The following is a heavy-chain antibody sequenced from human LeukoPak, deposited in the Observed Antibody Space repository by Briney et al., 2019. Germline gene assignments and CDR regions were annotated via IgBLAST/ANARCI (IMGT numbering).Heavy chain of an antibody. CDR1: GSTFTGYY. J-gene: IGHJ4*02. Sequence: GASVKVSCKASGSTFTGYYMHWVRQAPGHGLEWMGWINPNSAGTNYAKKFQGRVTMTRDTSISTAYMELSRLRSDDTAVYYCARVYPTRSWYYDILTGYYSTFDYWGEGTLVIVSS. V-gene: IGHV1-2*02. CDR2: INPNSAGT. D-gene: IGHD3-9*01. CDR3: ARVYPTRSWYYDILTGYYSTFDY.